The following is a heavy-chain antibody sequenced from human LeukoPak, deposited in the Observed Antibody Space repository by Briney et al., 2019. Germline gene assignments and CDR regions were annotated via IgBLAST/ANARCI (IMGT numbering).Heavy chain of an antibody. Sequence: GGSLRLSCAASGFTFSSYGMHWVRQAPGKGLEWVAVIRYDGSNKYYADSVKGRFTVSRDNSKNSLYLQMNSLRAEDTALYYCARAVGIAAAGDDAFDIWGQGTMVTVSS. CDR3: ARAVGIAAAGDDAFDI. D-gene: IGHD6-13*01. V-gene: IGHV3-33*01. CDR2: IRYDGSNK. J-gene: IGHJ3*02. CDR1: GFTFSSYG.